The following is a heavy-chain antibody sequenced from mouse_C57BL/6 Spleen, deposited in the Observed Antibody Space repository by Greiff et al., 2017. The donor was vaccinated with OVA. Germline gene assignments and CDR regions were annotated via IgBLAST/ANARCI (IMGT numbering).Heavy chain of an antibody. D-gene: IGHD4-1*01. CDR3: ARASNWDGGAY. CDR2: ISYDGSN. CDR1: GYSITSGYY. Sequence: DVKLVESGPGLVKPSQSLSLTCSVTGYSITSGYYWNWIRQFPGNKLEWMGYISYDGSNNYNPSLKNRISITRDTSKNQFFLKLNSVTTEDTATYYCARASNWDGGAYWGQGTLVTVSA. J-gene: IGHJ3*01. V-gene: IGHV3-6*01.